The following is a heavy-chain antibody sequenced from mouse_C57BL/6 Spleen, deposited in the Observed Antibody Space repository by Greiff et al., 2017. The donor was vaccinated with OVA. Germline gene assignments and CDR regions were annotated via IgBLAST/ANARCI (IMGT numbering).Heavy chain of an antibody. CDR1: GFTFSDYY. D-gene: IGHD2-4*01. CDR3: ARDLYYDYDGYFDV. Sequence: EVMLVESEGGLVQPGSSMKLSCTASGFTFSDYYMAWVRQVPEKGLEWVANINYDGSSTYYLDSLKSRFIISRDNAKNILYLQMSSLKSEDTATYDCARDLYYDYDGYFDVWGTGTTVIVSS. V-gene: IGHV5-16*01. J-gene: IGHJ1*03. CDR2: INYDGSST.